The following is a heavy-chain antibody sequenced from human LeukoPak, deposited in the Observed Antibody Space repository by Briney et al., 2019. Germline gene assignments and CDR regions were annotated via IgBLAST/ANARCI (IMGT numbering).Heavy chain of an antibody. V-gene: IGHV1-2*02. CDR3: ARVGDITMVRGVIDAFDI. CDR2: INPNSGGT. CDR1: GYTFTGYY. J-gene: IGHJ3*02. D-gene: IGHD3-10*01. Sequence: ASVKVSCKASGYTFTGYYMHWVRQAPGQGLEWMGWINPNSGGTNYAQKFQGRVTMTRDTSISTAYMELSRLRSDDTAVYYCARVGDITMVRGVIDAFDIWGQGTMVTVSS.